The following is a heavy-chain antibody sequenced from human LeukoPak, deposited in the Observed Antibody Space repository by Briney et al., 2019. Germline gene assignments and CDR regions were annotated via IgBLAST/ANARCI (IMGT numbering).Heavy chain of an antibody. V-gene: IGHV3-48*02. CDR2: ISSSSSSV. D-gene: IGHD5-18*01. CDR1: GFTFSSYA. J-gene: IGHJ4*02. CDR3: AKDRQQGIHYQPMEY. Sequence: PGGSLRLSCAASGFTFSSYAMNWVRQAPGKGLEWISYISSSSSSVYYEDSVKGRFTISRDNARNSLYLQMNSLRDEDTAVYYCAKDRQQGIHYQPMEYWGQGTLVTVSS.